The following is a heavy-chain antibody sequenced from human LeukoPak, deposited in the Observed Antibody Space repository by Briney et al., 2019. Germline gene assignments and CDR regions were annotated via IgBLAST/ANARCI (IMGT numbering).Heavy chain of an antibody. CDR2: INRDGSRT. J-gene: IGHJ4*02. CDR1: GFTFSNHW. D-gene: IGHD5-18*01. CDR3: ARGGSDTAMAHDY. Sequence: GGSLRLSCTASGFTFSNHWMHWVRQAPGKGLMWVSRINRDGSRTDYADSVKGRFTISRDDAKNKLYLQVNSLRVEDTAVYFCARGGSDTAMAHDYWGQGTLVTVSS. V-gene: IGHV3-74*01.